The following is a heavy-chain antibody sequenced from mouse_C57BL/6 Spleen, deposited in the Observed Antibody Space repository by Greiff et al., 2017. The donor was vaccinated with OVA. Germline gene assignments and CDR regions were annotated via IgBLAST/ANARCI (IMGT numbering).Heavy chain of an antibody. J-gene: IGHJ2*01. Sequence: VKLVESGPGLVQPSQSLSITCTVSGFSFTSYGVHWVRQSPGKGLEWLGVIWRGGSTDYNAAFISRLSISKDNSTSQVFFKMNSLKADDTAIYYCARGDDSKGYFDYWGQGTTLTVSS. D-gene: IGHD2-12*01. CDR2: IWRGGST. CDR3: ARGDDSKGYFDY. CDR1: GFSFTSYG. V-gene: IGHV2-2*01.